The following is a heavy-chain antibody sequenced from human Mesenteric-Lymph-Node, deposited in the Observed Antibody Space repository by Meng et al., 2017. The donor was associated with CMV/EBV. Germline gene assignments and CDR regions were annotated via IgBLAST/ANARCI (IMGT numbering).Heavy chain of an antibody. CDR1: SSNSAA. Sequence: SSNSAAWNWIRQSPSRGLEWLGRTYYRSKWYNDYAVSVKSRITINPDTSKNQFSLQLNSVTPEDTAVYYCARGGGYGEYYYYYGMDVWGQGTTVTVSS. V-gene: IGHV6-1*01. CDR2: TYYRSKWYN. J-gene: IGHJ6*02. CDR3: ARGGGYGEYYYYYGMDV. D-gene: IGHD4-17*01.